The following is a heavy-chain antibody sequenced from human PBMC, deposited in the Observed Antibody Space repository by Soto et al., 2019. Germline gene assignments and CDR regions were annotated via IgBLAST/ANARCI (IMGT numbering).Heavy chain of an antibody. Sequence: SVKVSCKAAGGTFSSYAISWVRQAPGQGLEWMGGIIPIFGTANYAQKFQGRVTITADESTSTAYMELSSLRSEDTAVYYCARECGYSGYENLGEDYYYYKDVWSKGTTVTVSS. CDR3: ARECGYSGYENLGEDYYYYKDV. J-gene: IGHJ6*03. CDR2: IIPIFGTA. D-gene: IGHD5-12*01. V-gene: IGHV1-69*13. CDR1: GGTFSSYA.